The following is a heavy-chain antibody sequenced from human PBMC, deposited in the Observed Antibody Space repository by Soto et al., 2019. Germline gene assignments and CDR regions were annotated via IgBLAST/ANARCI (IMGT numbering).Heavy chain of an antibody. Sequence: GGSLRLSCAASGFTFSSYGMSWVRQAPGKGLEWVAGIPVIGERRYYADSVKGRFTISRDNARNTLYLQMNSLRVEDAAVYFCAREGDRYGTVCFDSWGQGTLVTVSS. CDR2: IPVIGERR. D-gene: IGHD1-1*01. CDR3: AREGDRYGTVCFDS. J-gene: IGHJ4*02. V-gene: IGHV3-23*01. CDR1: GFTFSSYG.